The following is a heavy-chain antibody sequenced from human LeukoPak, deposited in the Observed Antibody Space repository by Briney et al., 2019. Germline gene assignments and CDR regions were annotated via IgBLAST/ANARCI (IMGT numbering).Heavy chain of an antibody. V-gene: IGHV4-39*07. CDR1: GGSISTSSYY. CDR2: IHYSGST. J-gene: IGHJ6*03. Sequence: PSETLSLTCTVSGGSISTSSYYWGWIRQPPGKGLEWIGSIHYSGSTHYNPSLKSRVTMSVDTSKNQFSLKLSSVTAADTAVYYCARTTEAHSWRTRYYDYYMDVWGKGTTVTVSS. CDR3: ARTTEAHSWRTRYYDYYMDV. D-gene: IGHD6-13*01.